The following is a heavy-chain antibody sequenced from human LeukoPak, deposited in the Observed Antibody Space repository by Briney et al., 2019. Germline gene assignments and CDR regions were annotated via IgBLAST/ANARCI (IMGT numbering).Heavy chain of an antibody. CDR1: GYTFTTYA. V-gene: IGHV7-4-1*02. J-gene: IGHJ4*02. CDR3: ARAPPSANYAAGNYPPYYFDY. Sequence: GASLKVSCKAFGYTFTTYAVNWVRQAPGQGLEWVGWINTRTGHPIYAQGITGQFVFAFNTSVSTANLQINSLKAEDTAVYYFARAPPSANYAAGNYPPYYFDYWGQGTLVTVSS. CDR2: INTRTGHP. D-gene: IGHD2-2*01.